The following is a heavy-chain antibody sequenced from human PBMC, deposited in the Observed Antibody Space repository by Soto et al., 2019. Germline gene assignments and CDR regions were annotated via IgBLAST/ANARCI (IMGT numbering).Heavy chain of an antibody. Sequence: GGSLRLSCVVSGFTFSSYSINWVRQAPGKGLEWVSSISGSSGYTYYADSVKGRFTISRDNAKNSLYLQMNSLRADDRAVYYCSRVKVSHGKDVRGQGTTVTVSS. D-gene: IGHD3-22*01. CDR2: ISGSSGYT. CDR1: GFTFSSYS. CDR3: SRVKVSHGKDV. J-gene: IGHJ6*02. V-gene: IGHV3-21*06.